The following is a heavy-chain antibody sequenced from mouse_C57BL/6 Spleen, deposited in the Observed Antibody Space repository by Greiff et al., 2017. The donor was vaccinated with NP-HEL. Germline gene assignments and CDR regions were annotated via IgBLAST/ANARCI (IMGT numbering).Heavy chain of an antibody. V-gene: IGHV14-1*01. CDR2: IDPEDGDT. CDR1: GFNIKDYY. CDR3: TKWPYAMDY. J-gene: IGHJ4*01. Sequence: EVQLQESGAELVRPGASVKLSCTASGFNIKDYYMHWVKQRPEQGLEWIGRIDPEDGDTEYAPKCQGKATMTADTASNTAYLQLSSLTSEDTAVYYCTKWPYAMDYWGQGTSVTVSS. D-gene: IGHD1-3*01.